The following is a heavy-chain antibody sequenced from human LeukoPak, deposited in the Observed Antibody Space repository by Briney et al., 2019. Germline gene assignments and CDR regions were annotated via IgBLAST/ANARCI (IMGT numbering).Heavy chain of an antibody. D-gene: IGHD3-3*01. J-gene: IGHJ4*02. CDR2: ISGNGDNT. CDR3: AKPPSGYYSVFDF. CDR1: GFTFSSYS. Sequence: PGGSLRLSCAASGFTFSSYSMNWVRQAPGKGLEWVSAISGNGDNTYYADSVKGRFTISRDNSKNTLFLQMNSLRAEDTAVYYCAKPPSGYYSVFDFWGQGTLVTVSS. V-gene: IGHV3-23*01.